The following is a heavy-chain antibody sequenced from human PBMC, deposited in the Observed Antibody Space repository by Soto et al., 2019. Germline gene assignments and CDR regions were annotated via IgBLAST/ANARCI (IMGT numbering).Heavy chain of an antibody. CDR2: IIPIFGTA. D-gene: IGHD6-13*01. V-gene: IGHV1-69*13. J-gene: IGHJ6*02. Sequence: ASVKVSCKASGGTFSSYAISWVRQAPGQGLEWMGGIIPIFGTANYAQKFQGRVTITADESTSTAYMELSSLRSEDTAVYYCASIGIAAAGITLGERSRQVSSYYYYGMDVWGQGTTVTVSS. CDR1: GGTFSSYA. CDR3: ASIGIAAAGITLGERSRQVSSYYYYGMDV.